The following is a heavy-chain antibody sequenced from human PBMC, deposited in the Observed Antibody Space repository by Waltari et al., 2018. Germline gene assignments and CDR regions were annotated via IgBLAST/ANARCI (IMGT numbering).Heavy chain of an antibody. CDR3: ARAASRRITIFGVVPSVGWFDP. CDR2: INHSGST. D-gene: IGHD3-3*01. CDR1: GGSFSGYY. J-gene: IGHJ5*02. V-gene: IGHV4-34*01. Sequence: QVQLQQWGAGLLKPSETLSLTCAVYGGSFSGYYWRWIRQPPGKGLEWIGEINHSGSTNYNPSLKSRVTISVDTSKNQFSLKLSSVTAADTAVYYCARAASRRITIFGVVPSVGWFDPWGQGTLVTVSS.